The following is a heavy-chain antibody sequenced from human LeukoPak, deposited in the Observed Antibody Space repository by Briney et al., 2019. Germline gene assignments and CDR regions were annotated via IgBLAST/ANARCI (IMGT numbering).Heavy chain of an antibody. Sequence: GGSLRLSCVASGLTFSNYGMHWVRQAPGKGLEWVSVIYSGGDTYYADSVKGRFTISRDNSKNMIYLEMSSLKAEDTAVYYCAKERSLEIAVAGTVFDYWGQGTLVTVSS. CDR2: IYSGGDT. D-gene: IGHD6-19*01. CDR3: AKERSLEIAVAGTVFDY. CDR1: GLTFSNYG. V-gene: IGHV3-NL1*01. J-gene: IGHJ4*02.